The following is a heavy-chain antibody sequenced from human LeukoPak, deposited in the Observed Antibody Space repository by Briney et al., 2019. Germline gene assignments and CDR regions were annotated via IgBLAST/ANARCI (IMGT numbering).Heavy chain of an antibody. CDR1: GGSISSSSYY. CDR2: IYYSGST. J-gene: IGHJ4*02. Sequence: SETLSLTCTVSGGSISSSSYYWGWIRQPPGKGLEWIGSIYYSGSTYYNPSLKSRVTISVDTSKNQFSLKLSSVTAADTAVYYRARPGMMGGSYEIDYWGQGTLVTVSS. V-gene: IGHV4-39*01. D-gene: IGHD1-26*01. CDR3: ARPGMMGGSYEIDY.